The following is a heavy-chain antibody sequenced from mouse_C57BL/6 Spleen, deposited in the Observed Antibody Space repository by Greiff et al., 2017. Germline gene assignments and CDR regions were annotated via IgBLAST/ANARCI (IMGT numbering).Heavy chain of an antibody. V-gene: IGHV5-17*01. D-gene: IGHD1-3*01. Sequence: EVKLVESGGGLVKPGGSLKLSCAASGFTFSDYGMNWVRQAPEKGLEWVAYISSGSSTNYYADTVKGRFTISRNNAKITLILQMTSLRSEDTAMYYCSKVLTPFDYWGQGTTLTVSS. CDR2: ISSGSSTN. CDR1: GFTFSDYG. J-gene: IGHJ2*01. CDR3: SKVLTPFDY.